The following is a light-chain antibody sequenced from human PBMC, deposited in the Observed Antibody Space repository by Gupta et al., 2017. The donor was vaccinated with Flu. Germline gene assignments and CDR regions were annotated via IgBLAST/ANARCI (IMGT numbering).Light chain of an antibody. CDR1: QSVSSN. V-gene: IGKV3-15*01. CDR3: QQDNNWPWT. Sequence: TQSPATLSVSPGERATLSCRASQSVSSNLAWYQQKPGQAPRLLIYDVSTRATGIPARFSGSGSGTEFTLTISSLQSEDFAVYYCQQDNNWPWTFGQGTKVEIK. CDR2: DVS. J-gene: IGKJ1*01.